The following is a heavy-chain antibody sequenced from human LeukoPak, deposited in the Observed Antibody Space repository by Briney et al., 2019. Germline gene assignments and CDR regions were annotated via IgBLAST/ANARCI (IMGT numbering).Heavy chain of an antibody. Sequence: PSETLSLTCAVSGVSFNFYAWTWIRQAPGEGLEWIGESNPSGDTNYNPSLKSRVTISVDTSTNQFYLSLRSVSVADTAVYYCARGNPTINMAWGHAFEIWGRGTMVTVSS. CDR3: ARGNPTINMAWGHAFEI. CDR2: SNPSGDT. J-gene: IGHJ3*02. V-gene: IGHV4-34*01. CDR1: GVSFNFYA. D-gene: IGHD3-10*01.